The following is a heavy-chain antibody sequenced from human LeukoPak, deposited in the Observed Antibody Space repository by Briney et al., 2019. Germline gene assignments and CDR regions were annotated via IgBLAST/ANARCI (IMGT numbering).Heavy chain of an antibody. CDR2: ISSSSSTI. V-gene: IGHV3-11*04. J-gene: IGHJ4*02. D-gene: IGHD6-13*01. CDR3: ASIAAAKDFDY. CDR1: GLTFSDEY. Sequence: GGSLRLSCAASGLTFSDEYMSWIRQAPGKGLEWVSYISSSSSTIYYADSVKGRFTISRDNAKDSLYLQMNSLRAEDTAVYYCASIAAAKDFDYWGQGTLVTVSS.